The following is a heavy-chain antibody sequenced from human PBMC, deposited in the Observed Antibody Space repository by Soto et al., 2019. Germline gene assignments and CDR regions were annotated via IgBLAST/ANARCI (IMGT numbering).Heavy chain of an antibody. CDR2: NSHSGST. D-gene: IGHD5-12*01. CDR3: ARVEGFRGYPLGYSYGMDV. CDR1: GGSISSGGYS. J-gene: IGHJ6*02. Sequence: QLQLQESGSGLVTPSQTLSLTCAVSGGSISSGGYSWSWIRQPPGKCLEWIGYNSHSGSTYYNPFRKSPVTISVYRSKNQLSLKLGYVTAAYTAVYASARVEGFRGYPLGYSYGMDVWGQGTTVIVSS. V-gene: IGHV4-30-2*01.